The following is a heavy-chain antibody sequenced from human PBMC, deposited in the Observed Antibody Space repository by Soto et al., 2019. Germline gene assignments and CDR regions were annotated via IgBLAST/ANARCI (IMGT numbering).Heavy chain of an antibody. Sequence: ASVKVSCKASGYTFTSYGISWVRQALGQGLEWMGWISAYNGNTNYAQKLQGSVTMTTDTSTSTAYMELRSLRSDDTAVYYCARDLGGSYYDAPGYYFDYWGQGTLVTVSS. V-gene: IGHV1-18*01. CDR3: ARDLGGSYYDAPGYYFDY. CDR1: GYTFTSYG. J-gene: IGHJ4*02. CDR2: ISAYNGNT. D-gene: IGHD1-26*01.